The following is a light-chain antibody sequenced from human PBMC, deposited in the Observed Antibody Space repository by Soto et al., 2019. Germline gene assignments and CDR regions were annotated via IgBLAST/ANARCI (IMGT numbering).Light chain of an antibody. CDR3: SSYTSTSNVV. J-gene: IGLJ2*01. CDR2: DVT. CDR1: SSDVGGYNY. V-gene: IGLV2-14*01. Sequence: ALTQPASVSGSPGQSITISCTGTSSDVGGYNYVSWYQQHPGRAPKLLIYDVTNRPSGVSNRFSGSKSGNTASLTISGLQAEDEADYYCSSYTSTSNVVFGGGTKLTVL.